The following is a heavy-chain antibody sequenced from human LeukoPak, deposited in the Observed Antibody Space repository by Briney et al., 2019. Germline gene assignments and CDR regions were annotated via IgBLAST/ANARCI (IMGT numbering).Heavy chain of an antibody. CDR2: TYTGGRA. Sequence: SQTPSLTCTVSGASITTPGYYWSWIRQPAGKGLEWIGRTYTGGRAEYNPSLDSRATISVDVSKKQFSLTLTSVTAADTAAYFCATERVYGVSSPAFDSWGQGTLVTVSS. V-gene: IGHV4-61*02. D-gene: IGHD4-17*01. CDR3: ATERVYGVSSPAFDS. CDR1: GASITTPGYY. J-gene: IGHJ4*02.